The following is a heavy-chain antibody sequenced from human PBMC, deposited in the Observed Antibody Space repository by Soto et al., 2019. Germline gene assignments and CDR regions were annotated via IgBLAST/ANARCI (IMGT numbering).Heavy chain of an antibody. CDR3: ARGYDYIWGSYRYTGPNFDY. V-gene: IGHV1-18*01. D-gene: IGHD3-16*02. J-gene: IGHJ4*02. CDR1: GYTFTSYG. CDR2: ISAYNGNT. Sequence: GASVKVSCKASGYTFTSYGISWVRQAPGQGLEWMGWISAYNGNTNYAQKLQGRVTMTTDTSTSTAYMELRSLRSDDTAVYYCARGYDYIWGSYRYTGPNFDYWGQGTLVTVSS.